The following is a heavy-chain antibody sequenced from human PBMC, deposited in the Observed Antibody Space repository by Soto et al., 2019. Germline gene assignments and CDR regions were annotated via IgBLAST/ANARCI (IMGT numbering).Heavy chain of an antibody. V-gene: IGHV1-69*01. D-gene: IGHD6-19*01. Sequence: QVQLVQSGAEVKKPGSSVKVSCTASGGTFSSYAISWVRQAPGQGLEWMGGIIPIFGTANYAQKFQGRVTITADESTSTAYMELSSLRSEDTAVYYCARGPRGQWLVWNHWFDPWGQGTLVTVSS. J-gene: IGHJ5*02. CDR2: IIPIFGTA. CDR1: GGTFSSYA. CDR3: ARGPRGQWLVWNHWFDP.